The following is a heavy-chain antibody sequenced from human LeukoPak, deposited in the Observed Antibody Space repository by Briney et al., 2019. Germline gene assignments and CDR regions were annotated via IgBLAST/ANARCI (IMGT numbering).Heavy chain of an antibody. V-gene: IGHV4-34*01. CDR2: INHSGST. J-gene: IGHJ6*04. CDR1: GGSFSGYY. CDR3: ASRAPRIWGSYYYGMDF. Sequence: SETLSLTCAVYGGSFSGYYWSWIRQPPGKGLEWIGEINHSGSTNYNPSLKSRVTISVDTSKNQFSLKLSSVTAADTAVYYCASRAPRIWGSYYYGMDFWAKGTRVTVS. D-gene: IGHD3-16*01.